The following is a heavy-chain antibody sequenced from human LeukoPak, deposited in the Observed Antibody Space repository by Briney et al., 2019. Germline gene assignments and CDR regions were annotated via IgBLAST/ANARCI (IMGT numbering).Heavy chain of an antibody. CDR1: GDSVSSNSVT. CDR3: ARRLTQYDCFDP. V-gene: IGHV6-1*01. J-gene: IGHJ5*02. CDR2: TYYRSTWYN. Sequence: SQTLPLTCAISGDSVSSNSVTWNWIRQSPSRGLEWLGRTYYRSTWYNDYAVFVRGRITVNPDTSKNQFSLHLNSVTPEDTAVYYCARRLTQYDCFDPWGQGILVTVSS. D-gene: IGHD2-2*01.